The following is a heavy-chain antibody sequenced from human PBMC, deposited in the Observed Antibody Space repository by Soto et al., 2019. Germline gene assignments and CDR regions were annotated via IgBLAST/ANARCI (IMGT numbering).Heavy chain of an antibody. D-gene: IGHD4-17*01. CDR3: ARENGDGYAFDI. Sequence: SETLSLTCTFSGGSISSGGYYWSWIRQHPGKGLEWIGYIYYSGSTYYNPSLKSRVTISVDTSKNQFSLKLSSVTAADTAVYYCARENGDGYAFDIWGQGTMVTVSS. V-gene: IGHV4-31*03. J-gene: IGHJ3*02. CDR2: IYYSGST. CDR1: GGSISSGGYY.